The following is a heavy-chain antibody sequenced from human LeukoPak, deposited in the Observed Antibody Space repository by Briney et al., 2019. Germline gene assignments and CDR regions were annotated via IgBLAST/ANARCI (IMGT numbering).Heavy chain of an antibody. Sequence: GGSLRLSCEASGFTFSSYSMNWVRQAPGKGLEWVSYIHGSCSPVDYADSVKGRFTMSRDNTKNSVYLQMNSLRAEDTAVYYCARDHDWAFDYWGQGILVTVSS. V-gene: IGHV3-48*04. CDR1: GFTFSSYS. CDR3: ARDHDWAFDY. CDR2: IHGSCSPV. D-gene: IGHD3-9*01. J-gene: IGHJ4*02.